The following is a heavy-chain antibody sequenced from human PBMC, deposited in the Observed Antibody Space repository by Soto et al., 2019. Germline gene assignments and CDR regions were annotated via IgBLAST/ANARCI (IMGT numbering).Heavy chain of an antibody. J-gene: IGHJ6*02. V-gene: IGHV3-23*01. Sequence: PGGSLSLSCTASGFTFSTYAVSCVRQAPGKGLEWVSAISGSGGSTYYADSVKGRFTISRDNSKNTLYLQMNSLRAEDTAVYYCAREERSSSWYPYYYYGMDVWGQGTTVTVSS. CDR3: AREERSSSWYPYYYYGMDV. CDR2: ISGSGGST. CDR1: GFTFSTYA. D-gene: IGHD6-13*01.